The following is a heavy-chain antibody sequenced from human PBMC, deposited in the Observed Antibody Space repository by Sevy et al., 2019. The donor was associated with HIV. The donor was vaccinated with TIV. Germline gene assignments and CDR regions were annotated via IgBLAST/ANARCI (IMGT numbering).Heavy chain of an antibody. D-gene: IGHD3-22*01. V-gene: IGHV3-9*01. Sequence: GGSLRLSCAASGFTFDDYAMHWVRPAPGKGLEWVSGISWNSGSIGYAASVKSRFTISRDNVKNALYLQMNSLRAEDTALYYCAKDTSGYYYVGYFQHWGQGTLVTVSS. CDR3: AKDTSGYYYVGYFQH. J-gene: IGHJ1*01. CDR1: GFTFDDYA. CDR2: ISWNSGSI.